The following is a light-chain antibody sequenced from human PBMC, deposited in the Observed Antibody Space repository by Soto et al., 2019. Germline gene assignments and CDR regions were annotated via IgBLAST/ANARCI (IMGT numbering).Light chain of an antibody. Sequence: DVQRTKSHSTLSASVGDRVTITCRASQSISSWLAWYQQKPGKAPKLLIYDASSLESGVPSRFSGSGSGTEFTLTISSLQPDDFATYYCQQYNSYSSTFGHGTKVDNK. J-gene: IGKJ1*01. CDR1: QSISSW. CDR3: QQYNSYSST. CDR2: DAS. V-gene: IGKV1-5*01.